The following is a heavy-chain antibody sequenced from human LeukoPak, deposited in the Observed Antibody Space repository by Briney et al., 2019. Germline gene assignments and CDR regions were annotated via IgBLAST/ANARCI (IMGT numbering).Heavy chain of an antibody. CDR3: ARDWWELHN. CDR2: ISSSGSTI. V-gene: IGHV3-48*03. CDR1: GFTFSSYE. J-gene: IGHJ4*02. Sequence: GGSLRLSCAASGFTFSSYEMNWVRQAPGKGLEWVSYISSSGSTIYYADSVKGRFTISRDNAKNSLYLQMNSLRAEDTAVYYCARDWWELHNWGQGTLVAVSS. D-gene: IGHD1-26*01.